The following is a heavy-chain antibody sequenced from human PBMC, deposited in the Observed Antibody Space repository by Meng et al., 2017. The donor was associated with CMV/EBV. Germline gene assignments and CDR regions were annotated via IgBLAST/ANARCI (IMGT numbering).Heavy chain of an antibody. Sequence: QLVGSGGGLVKPGGSLRLPCAAFGFTFSSYSMNWVRQAPGKGLEWVSSISSSSYIYYADSVKGRFTISRDNAKNSLYLQMNSLRAEDTAVYYCASYSSSWEGYWGQGTLVTVSS. D-gene: IGHD6-13*01. CDR3: ASYSSSWEGY. CDR1: GFTFSSYS. V-gene: IGHV3-21*01. J-gene: IGHJ4*02. CDR2: ISSSSYI.